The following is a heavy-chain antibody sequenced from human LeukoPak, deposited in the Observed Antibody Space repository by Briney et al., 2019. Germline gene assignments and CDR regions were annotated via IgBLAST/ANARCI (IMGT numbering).Heavy chain of an antibody. CDR3: AREDDDYLFDY. CDR2: IYYSGNT. V-gene: IGHV4-59*01. Sequence: SETLSLTCTVSGGSIGSYYWSWIRLPPGKGLQWIGYIYYSGNTNYNPSLKNRVTISVDTSKNQFSMKLTSVTAADTAVYYCAREDDDYLFDYWGQGALVTVSS. J-gene: IGHJ4*02. D-gene: IGHD4-17*01. CDR1: GGSIGSYY.